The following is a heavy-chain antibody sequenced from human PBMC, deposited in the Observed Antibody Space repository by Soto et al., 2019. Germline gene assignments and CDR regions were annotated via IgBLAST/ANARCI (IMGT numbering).Heavy chain of an antibody. Sequence: EVQLVESGGGLIQPGGSLRLSCAASGFSVRTNYMTWVRQAPGKGLEWVSGIYSSGFTNYADSVKGRFTISRDNSKNTLYLQMNNLTVEDTAVYYCARDLGFFDWLFDWGQGTLVTVSS. CDR2: IYSSGFT. D-gene: IGHD3-9*01. V-gene: IGHV3-53*01. J-gene: IGHJ4*02. CDR1: GFSVRTNY. CDR3: ARDLGFFDWLFD.